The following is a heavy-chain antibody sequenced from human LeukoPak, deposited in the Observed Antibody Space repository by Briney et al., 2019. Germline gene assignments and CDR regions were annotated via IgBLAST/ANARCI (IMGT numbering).Heavy chain of an antibody. J-gene: IGHJ4*02. V-gene: IGHV4-34*01. D-gene: IGHD6-13*01. CDR2: INHSGST. Sequence: NPSETLSLTCAVYGGSFSGYYWSWIRQPPGKGLEWTGEINHSGSTNYDPSLKSRVTISVDTSKNQFSLQLSSVTAADTAVYYCARGLPGYSSSWYVNYWGQGTLVTVSS. CDR1: GGSFSGYY. CDR3: ARGLPGYSSSWYVNY.